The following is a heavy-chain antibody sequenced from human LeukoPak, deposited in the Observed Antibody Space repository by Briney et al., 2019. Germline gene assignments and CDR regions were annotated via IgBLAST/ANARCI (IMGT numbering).Heavy chain of an antibody. Sequence: GGSLRLSCAASGFTFTNVEMNWVRQAPGKGLEWVSFITDSGDTKYLADSVKGRFTISRDNAKNSLCLQMNSLRAEDTAVYYCASSISGWYGNFQHWGQGTLVTVSS. CDR3: ASSISGWYGNFQH. CDR1: GFTFTNVE. J-gene: IGHJ1*01. D-gene: IGHD6-19*01. CDR2: ITDSGDTK. V-gene: IGHV3-48*03.